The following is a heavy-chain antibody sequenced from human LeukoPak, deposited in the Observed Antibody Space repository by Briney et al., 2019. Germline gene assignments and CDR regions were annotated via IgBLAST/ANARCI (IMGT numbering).Heavy chain of an antibody. Sequence: GGSLRLSCAASGFTVSDNYMSWVRQAPGKGLEWVSVMYSGGDTYYANSVKGRFTFSRDISKNTLYLQMNGLRTEDTAMYYCARDAPQVPAAGVLASWGQGTLGTVSP. D-gene: IGHD6-13*01. CDR3: ARDAPQVPAAGVLAS. J-gene: IGHJ5*02. CDR1: GFTVSDNY. V-gene: IGHV3-53*01. CDR2: MYSGGDT.